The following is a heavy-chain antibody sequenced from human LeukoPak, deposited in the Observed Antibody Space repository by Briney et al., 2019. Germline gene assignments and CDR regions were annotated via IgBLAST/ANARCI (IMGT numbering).Heavy chain of an antibody. J-gene: IGHJ4*02. CDR3: ARGTRRYYDGSGYYYGEFDY. D-gene: IGHD3-22*01. V-gene: IGHV4-59*01. CDR2: VFYSGSA. Sequence: SETLSLTCTVSDDSIKNYFWTWIRQSPGKGLEWIGYVFYSGSASYNPSLRSRLTMSVDTSKSQFSLNLKSVTAADTAVYYCARGTRRYYDGSGYYYGEFDYWGQGILVTVSS. CDR1: DDSIKNYF.